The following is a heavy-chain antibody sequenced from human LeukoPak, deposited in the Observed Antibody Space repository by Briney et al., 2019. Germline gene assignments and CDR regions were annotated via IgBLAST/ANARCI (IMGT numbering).Heavy chain of an antibody. Sequence: GASVKVSCKASGGTFSSYAISWVRQAPGQGLEWMGGIIPIFGTANYAQKFQGRVTITADESTSTAYMELGSLRSEDTAVYYCARGGRGVVIDGYYYMDVWGKGTTVTVSS. D-gene: IGHD3-3*01. V-gene: IGHV1-69*01. CDR3: ARGGRGVVIDGYYYMDV. CDR2: IIPIFGTA. CDR1: GGTFSSYA. J-gene: IGHJ6*03.